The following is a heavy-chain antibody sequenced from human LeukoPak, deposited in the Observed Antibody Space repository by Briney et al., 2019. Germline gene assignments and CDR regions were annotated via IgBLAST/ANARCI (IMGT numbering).Heavy chain of an antibody. D-gene: IGHD3-3*01. V-gene: IGHV1-2*02. CDR3: ARDRNVRFLGWLHYFDY. CDR2: INPNSGGT. Sequence: ASVKVSCKASGYTFTGYYMHWVRQAPGQGLEWMGWINPNSGGTNYAQKFQGRVTMTRDTSISTAYMELSRLRSDDTAVYYCARDRNVRFLGWLHYFDYWGQGTLVTVSS. J-gene: IGHJ4*02. CDR1: GYTFTGYY.